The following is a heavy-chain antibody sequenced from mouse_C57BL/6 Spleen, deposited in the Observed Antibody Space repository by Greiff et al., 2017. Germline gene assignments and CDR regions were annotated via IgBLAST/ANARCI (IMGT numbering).Heavy chain of an antibody. V-gene: IGHV1-82*01. CDR1: GYAFSSSW. CDR2: IYPGDGDT. Sequence: QVQLQQSGPELVKPGASVKISCKASGYAFSSSWMNWVKQRPGKGLEWIGRIYPGDGDTNYNGTFKGKATLTADKSSSTAYMQLSSLTSEDSAVYFCARPAITTMDYWGQGTSVTVSS. J-gene: IGHJ4*01. CDR3: ARPAITTMDY. D-gene: IGHD1-1*01.